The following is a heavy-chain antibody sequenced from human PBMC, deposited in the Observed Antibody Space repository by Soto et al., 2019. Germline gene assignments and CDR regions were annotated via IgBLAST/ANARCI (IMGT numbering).Heavy chain of an antibody. CDR3: ARGHPVDGYSGYDLDY. Sequence: SETLSLTCTVSGGSISSGGYYWSWIRQHPGKGLEWIGYIYYSGSTYYNPSLKSRVTISVDTSKNQFSLKLSSVTAADTAVYYCARGHPVDGYSGYDLDYWGQGTLVTVSS. V-gene: IGHV4-31*03. D-gene: IGHD5-12*01. CDR2: IYYSGST. J-gene: IGHJ4*02. CDR1: GGSISSGGYY.